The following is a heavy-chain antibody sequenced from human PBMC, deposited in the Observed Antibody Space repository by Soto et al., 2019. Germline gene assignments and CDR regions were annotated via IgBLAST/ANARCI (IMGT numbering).Heavy chain of an antibody. CDR3: ARDPEDYCSGGSCYSLVVDY. CDR2: IKQDGSEK. Sequence: EVQLVESGGGLVQPGGSLRLSCAASGFTFSSYWMSWVRQAPGKGLEWVANIKQDGSEKYYVDSVKGRFTISRDNAKNSLYLQMNSLRADDTAVYYCARDPEDYCSGGSCYSLVVDYWGQGTLVTVSS. J-gene: IGHJ4*02. D-gene: IGHD2-15*01. CDR1: GFTFSSYW. V-gene: IGHV3-7*05.